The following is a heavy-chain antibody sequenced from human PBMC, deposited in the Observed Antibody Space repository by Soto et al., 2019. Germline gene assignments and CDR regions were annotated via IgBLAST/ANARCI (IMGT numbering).Heavy chain of an antibody. Sequence: ASVKVSCKASGYTFTNSGIIWVRQAPGQGLEWLGWINTDNGNTNYAQHLQGRVTLTTDTSTSTAYMDLRSLRSDDTAVYYCARGRVAVAGTVDYWGQGTLVTV. V-gene: IGHV1-18*01. CDR1: GYTFTNSG. CDR2: INTDNGNT. CDR3: ARGRVAVAGTVDY. J-gene: IGHJ4*02. D-gene: IGHD6-19*01.